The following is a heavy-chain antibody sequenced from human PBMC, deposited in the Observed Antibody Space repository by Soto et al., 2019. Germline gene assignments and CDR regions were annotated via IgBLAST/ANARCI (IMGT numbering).Heavy chain of an antibody. J-gene: IGHJ4*02. Sequence: QITLKESGPTLVKPTQTLTLTCTFSGFSLSTSGVGVGWIRQPPGKALEWLALIYWDDDKRYSPSLKSRLTITEDTSKNQVVLTMTNMDPVDTATYYCAHTGYYYDSSGYGHWGQGTLVTVSS. V-gene: IGHV2-5*02. CDR3: AHTGYYYDSSGYGH. CDR1: GFSLSTSGVG. CDR2: IYWDDDK. D-gene: IGHD3-22*01.